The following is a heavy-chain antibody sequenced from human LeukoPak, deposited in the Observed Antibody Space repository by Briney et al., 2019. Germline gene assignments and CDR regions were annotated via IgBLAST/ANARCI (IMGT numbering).Heavy chain of an antibody. D-gene: IGHD2-15*01. V-gene: IGHV1-69*13. CDR1: GGTFSSNA. CDR2: IIPIFGTA. CDR3: ARVIVYYYGMDV. Sequence: ASVKVSCKASGGTFSSNAISWVRQAPGQGLEWMGGIIPIFGTANYAQKFQGRVTITADESTSTAYMELSSLRSEDTAVYYCARVIVYYYGMDVWGQGTTVTVSS. J-gene: IGHJ6*02.